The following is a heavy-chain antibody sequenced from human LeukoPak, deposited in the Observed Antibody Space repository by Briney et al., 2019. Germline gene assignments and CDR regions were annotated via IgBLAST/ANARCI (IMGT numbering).Heavy chain of an antibody. Sequence: ASVKVSCKASGYTFTGYYMHWVRQAPGQGLEWMGWINPNSGGTNYAQKFQGRVTMTRDTSISTAYMELSRLISDDTAVYYCARDLEAVAINWFDPWGQGTLVTVSS. CDR2: INPNSGGT. CDR3: ARDLEAVAINWFDP. J-gene: IGHJ5*02. V-gene: IGHV1-2*02. D-gene: IGHD6-19*01. CDR1: GYTFTGYY.